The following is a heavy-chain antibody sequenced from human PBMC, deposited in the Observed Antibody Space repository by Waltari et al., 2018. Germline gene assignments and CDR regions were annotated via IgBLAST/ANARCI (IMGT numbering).Heavy chain of an antibody. Sequence: QEQLVESGGGVVQPGRSLRLSCAASGFSFNNHAMHWVRQAPGKGLEWVTIISYDGKKNYYADSVKGRFTISRDNSKNSLYLQMNSLRVEDTAVYYCARGDVSGSYLPDYWGQGTLVTVSS. CDR1: GFSFNNHA. V-gene: IGHV3-30*04. J-gene: IGHJ4*02. CDR3: ARGDVSGSYLPDY. CDR2: ISYDGKKN. D-gene: IGHD1-26*01.